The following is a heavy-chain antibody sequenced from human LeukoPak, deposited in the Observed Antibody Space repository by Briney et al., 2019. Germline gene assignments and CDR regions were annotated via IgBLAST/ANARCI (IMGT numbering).Heavy chain of an antibody. Sequence: SGPVLVKPTETLTLTCTVSGFSLSNARMGVSWIRQPPGKALEWLAHIFSNDEKSYSTSLKGRLTISKDTSKSQVVLTMTNMDPVDTATYYCARIRYGDYHYYFDYWGQGTLVTVSS. CDR3: ARIRYGDYHYYFDY. V-gene: IGHV2-26*01. D-gene: IGHD4-17*01. CDR2: IFSNDEK. CDR1: GFSLSNARMG. J-gene: IGHJ4*02.